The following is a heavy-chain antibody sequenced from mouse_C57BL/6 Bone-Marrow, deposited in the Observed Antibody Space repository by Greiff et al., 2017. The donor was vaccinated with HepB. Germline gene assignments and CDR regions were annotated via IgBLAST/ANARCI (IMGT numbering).Heavy chain of an antibody. CDR1: GYTFTDYE. CDR3: TRSYYYDSSLAY. J-gene: IGHJ3*01. Sequence: VQLKESGAELVRPGASVTLSCKASGYTFTDYEMHWVKQTPVHGLEWIGAIDPETGGTAYNQKFKGKAILTADKSSSTAYMELRSLTSEDSAVYYCTRSYYYDSSLAYWGQGTLVTVSA. CDR2: IDPETGGT. D-gene: IGHD1-1*01. V-gene: IGHV1-15*01.